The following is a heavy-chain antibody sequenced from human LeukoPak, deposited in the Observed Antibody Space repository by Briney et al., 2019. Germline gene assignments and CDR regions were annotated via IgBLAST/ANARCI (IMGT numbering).Heavy chain of an antibody. CDR2: IIPIFGTA. D-gene: IGHD3-3*01. Sequence: SVKVSCKASGYTYTSYGISWVRQAPGQGLEWVGGIIPIFGTANYAQKFQGRVTITTDESTSTAYMELSSLRSEDTAVYYCARVIYYDFWSGFDAFDIWGQGTMVTVSS. J-gene: IGHJ3*02. CDR1: GYTYTSYG. CDR3: ARVIYYDFWSGFDAFDI. V-gene: IGHV1-69*05.